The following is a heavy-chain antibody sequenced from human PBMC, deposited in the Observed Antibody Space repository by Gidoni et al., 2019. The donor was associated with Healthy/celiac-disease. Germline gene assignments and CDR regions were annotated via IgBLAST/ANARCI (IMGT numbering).Heavy chain of an antibody. CDR2: ISSSSSYI. Sequence: EVPLVESGGGLVKPGGSPRLSGAASGFTFSSYSMNWVRQAPGKGLEWVSYISSSSSYIYYEDSVKGRFTISRDNAKNSLYLQMNSLRAEDTAVYYCASSDYGDYGSWGQGTLVTVSS. D-gene: IGHD4-17*01. CDR1: GFTFSSYS. CDR3: ASSDYGDYGS. V-gene: IGHV3-21*01. J-gene: IGHJ4*02.